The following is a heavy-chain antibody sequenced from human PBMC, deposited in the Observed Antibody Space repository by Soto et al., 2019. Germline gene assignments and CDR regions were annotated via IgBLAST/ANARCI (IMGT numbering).Heavy chain of an antibody. Sequence: SVKVSCKASGFTFTSSAMQWVRQARGQRLEWIGWIVVGSGNTNYAQKFQERVTITRDMSTSTAYMELSSLRSEDTAVYYCARVESLGPIAAAGTFDYWGQGTLVTVSS. CDR3: ARVESLGPIAAAGTFDY. J-gene: IGHJ4*02. D-gene: IGHD6-13*01. V-gene: IGHV1-58*02. CDR1: GFTFTSSA. CDR2: IVVGSGNT.